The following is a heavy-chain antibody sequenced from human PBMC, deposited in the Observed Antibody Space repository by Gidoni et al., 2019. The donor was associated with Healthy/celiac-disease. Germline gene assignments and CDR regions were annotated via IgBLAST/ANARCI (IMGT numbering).Heavy chain of an antibody. V-gene: IGHV1-8*01. CDR3: ARGGYCSGGSCYPLDY. CDR1: GYTFTTCD. CDR2: MNPNSGNT. D-gene: IGHD2-15*01. J-gene: IGHJ4*02. Sequence: QEQLEQSGAEVKKPGGSVKVSCKVSGYTFTTCDINWGRKATGQGLEWMGWMNPNSGNTGYGQKFQGRVTMTRNTSRSTAYMELSSLRSEDTAVYYCARGGYCSGGSCYPLDYWGQGTLVTVSS.